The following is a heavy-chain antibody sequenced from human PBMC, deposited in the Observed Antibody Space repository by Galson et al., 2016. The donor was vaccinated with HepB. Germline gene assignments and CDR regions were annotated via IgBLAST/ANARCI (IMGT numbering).Heavy chain of an antibody. Sequence: SLRLSCAASGFTFSSYGMHWVRQAPGKGLEWMAVISQDGSNKYYADPVQGRFTISKDNFKNTLYLQMNSLRAEDTAVYYCAKKSPGKELSPPDYWGQGTLVTVSS. CDR1: GFTFSSYG. J-gene: IGHJ4*02. CDR3: AKKSPGKELSPPDY. V-gene: IGHV3-30*18. CDR2: ISQDGSNK. D-gene: IGHD1-26*01.